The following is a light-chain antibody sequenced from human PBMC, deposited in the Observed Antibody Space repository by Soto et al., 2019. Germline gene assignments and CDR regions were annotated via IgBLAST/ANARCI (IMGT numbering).Light chain of an antibody. CDR3: HQTNIFPGT. CDR2: TAS. Sequence: DIQMTQSPSSVSASVGDRLTITCRASQGIGTWLAWYQQKPGKAPKLLIYTASSLHSGVPSRFSGSGSGTDFTLTINSLQPEDFATYYCHQTNIFPGTFGQGTKLEIK. CDR1: QGIGTW. V-gene: IGKV1-12*01. J-gene: IGKJ2*01.